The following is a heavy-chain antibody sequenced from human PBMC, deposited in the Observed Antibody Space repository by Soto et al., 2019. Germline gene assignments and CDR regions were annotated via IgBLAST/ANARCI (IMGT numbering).Heavy chain of an antibody. CDR2: IYYSGST. Sequence: SETLSLTCTVSGGSIISGDYYWSWIRQTPGKGLEWIGYIYYSGSTYYNPSLKSRVTISVDTSKNQFSLKLTSVTAADTAVYYCARDRTGYYLLAYWGQGTLVTASP. CDR1: GGSIISGDYY. D-gene: IGHD3-9*01. CDR3: ARDRTGYYLLAY. J-gene: IGHJ4*02. V-gene: IGHV4-30-4*01.